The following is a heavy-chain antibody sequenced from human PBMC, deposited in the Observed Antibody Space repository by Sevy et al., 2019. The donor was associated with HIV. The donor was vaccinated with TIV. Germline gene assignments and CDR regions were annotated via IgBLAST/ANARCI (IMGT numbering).Heavy chain of an antibody. D-gene: IGHD3-10*01. CDR3: ARDITMVRGVPRWFDP. V-gene: IGHV7-4-1*02. J-gene: IGHJ5*02. Sequence: ASVKVSCKASGYTFITYAMNWVRQAPGQGLGWMGWINTNTGNPTYAQGFTGRFVFSLDTSVSTAYLQISSLKAEDTAVYYCARDITMVRGVPRWFDPWGQGTLVTVSS. CDR2: INTNTGNP. CDR1: GYTFITYA.